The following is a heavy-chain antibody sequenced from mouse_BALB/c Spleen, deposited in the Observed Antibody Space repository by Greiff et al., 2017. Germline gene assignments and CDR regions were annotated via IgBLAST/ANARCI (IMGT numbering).Heavy chain of an antibody. CDR1: GFTFSSYA. CDR2: ISSGGST. Sequence: EVNVVESGGGLVKPGGSLKLSCAASGFTFSSYAMSWVRQTPEKRLEWVASISSGGSTYYPDSVKGRFTISRDNARNILYLQMSSLRSEDTAMYYCARGRWDYWGQGTLVTVSA. CDR3: ARGRWDY. J-gene: IGHJ3*01. V-gene: IGHV5-6-5*01. D-gene: IGHD1-1*02.